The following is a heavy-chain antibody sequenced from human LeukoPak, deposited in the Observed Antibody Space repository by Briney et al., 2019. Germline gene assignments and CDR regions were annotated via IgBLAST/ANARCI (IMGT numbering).Heavy chain of an antibody. V-gene: IGHV5-51*01. Sequence: GESLKLSCKGSGYSFTSYWIGWVGKMTGKGLEWMGIIYPGDSDTRYSPSFQGQVTISADKSISTDYLQWSSLKASDTAMYYCARVEMATTTGFDYWGQGTLVTVSS. CDR3: ARVEMATTTGFDY. CDR2: IYPGDSDT. J-gene: IGHJ4*02. CDR1: GYSFTSYW. D-gene: IGHD5-24*01.